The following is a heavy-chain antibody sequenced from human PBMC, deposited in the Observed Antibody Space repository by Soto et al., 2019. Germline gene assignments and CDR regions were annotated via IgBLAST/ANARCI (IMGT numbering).Heavy chain of an antibody. J-gene: IGHJ6*02. V-gene: IGHV4-59*01. CDR3: ARGGETSCIRPSCSHSYGMDV. Sequence: SETLSLTCTVSGGSFSTYYWTWIRQPPGKGLEWIGYIYYSGNTKYNPSLKSRVTISVDTSKNHFSLKLSSVTAADTAVYYCARGGETSCIRPSCSHSYGMDVWGQGTTVTVSS. D-gene: IGHD2-2*01. CDR2: IYYSGNT. CDR1: GGSFSTYY.